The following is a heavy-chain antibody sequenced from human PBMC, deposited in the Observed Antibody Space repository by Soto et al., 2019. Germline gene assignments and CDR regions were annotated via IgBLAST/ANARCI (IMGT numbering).Heavy chain of an antibody. Sequence: GGSLRLSCAASGFTFSSYAMHWVRQAPGKGLEWVAVISYDGSNKYYADSVKGRFTISRDNSKNTLYLQMNSLRAEDTAVYYCAKDPLYVEGGWFDPWGQGTLVTVSS. CDR1: GFTFSSYA. D-gene: IGHD3-16*01. CDR2: ISYDGSNK. V-gene: IGHV3-30-3*01. J-gene: IGHJ5*02. CDR3: AKDPLYVEGGWFDP.